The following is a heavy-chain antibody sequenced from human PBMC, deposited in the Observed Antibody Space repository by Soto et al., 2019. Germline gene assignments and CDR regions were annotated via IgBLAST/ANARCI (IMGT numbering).Heavy chain of an antibody. Sequence: QVQLVQSGAEVKKPGASVKVSCKASGYTFTSYGISWVRQAPGQGLEWMGWISAYNGNTNYAQKLQGRVTMTTDTTTSTANMEMRSLRSDDTTVYYWARFGSSGYCDYWGQGTLVTVSS. J-gene: IGHJ4*02. CDR2: ISAYNGNT. D-gene: IGHD3-22*01. CDR1: GYTFTSYG. V-gene: IGHV1-18*01. CDR3: ARFGSSGYCDY.